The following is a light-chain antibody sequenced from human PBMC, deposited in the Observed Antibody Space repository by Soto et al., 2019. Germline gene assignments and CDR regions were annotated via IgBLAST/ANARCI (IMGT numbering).Light chain of an antibody. Sequence: DILMTQSPATLSVSPGERATISCRASQSIGTNLAWYRQRPGQAPRLLIYGSTRATDIPARFRGSGSGTDFPLTINSLQSEDFAVYFCQQFNDWPLPFGGGTRVEI. V-gene: IGKV3-15*01. CDR3: QQFNDWPLP. J-gene: IGKJ4*01. CDR1: QSIGTN. CDR2: GS.